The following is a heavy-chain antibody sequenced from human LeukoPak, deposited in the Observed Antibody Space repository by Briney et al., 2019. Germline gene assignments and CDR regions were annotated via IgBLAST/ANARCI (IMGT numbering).Heavy chain of an antibody. CDR3: AKDSMDYGMDV. J-gene: IGHJ6*02. D-gene: IGHD3-3*02. CDR1: GFTFSNYA. CDR2: VSGSGGST. Sequence: PGGSLRLSCAASGFTFSNYAMTWVRQAPGKGLEWVSAVSGSGGSTFYADSVKGRFTISRDNSKNTLYLQMNSLRAEDTAVYYYAKDSMDYGMDVWGQGTTVTVSS. V-gene: IGHV3-23*01.